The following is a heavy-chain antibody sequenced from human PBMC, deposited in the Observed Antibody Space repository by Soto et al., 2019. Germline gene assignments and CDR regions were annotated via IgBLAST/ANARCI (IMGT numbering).Heavy chain of an antibody. CDR1: GGSFSGYY. CDR2: INHSGST. V-gene: IGHV4-34*01. CDR3: AGQSYGSGGYHYAH. Sequence: PAEPLSLTCAVGGGSFSGYYGSWIRQRPGKGLEWIGEINHSGSTNYNPSLKSRVTISVDTSKSQLSLKLSSVTAADTAVYYCAGQSYGSGGYHYAHWGHGPRVTVP. D-gene: IGHD5-18*01. J-gene: IGHJ4*01.